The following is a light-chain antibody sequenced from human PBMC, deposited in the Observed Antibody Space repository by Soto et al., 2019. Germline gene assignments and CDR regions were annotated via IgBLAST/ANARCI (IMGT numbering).Light chain of an antibody. J-gene: IGLJ3*02. CDR3: AAWDGSLSGWV. Sequence: QSVLTQPPSASGTPGQWVTISCSGSSSNIGSNYVYWYQQYPGTAPRLLIYSNTQRPSGVPDRFSGSKSVTSASLAISGLRSEDEADYYCAAWDGSLSGWVFGGGTKVTVL. V-gene: IGLV1-47*02. CDR1: SSNIGSNY. CDR2: SNT.